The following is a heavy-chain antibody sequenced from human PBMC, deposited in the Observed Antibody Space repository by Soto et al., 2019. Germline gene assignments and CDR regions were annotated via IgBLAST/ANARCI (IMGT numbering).Heavy chain of an antibody. J-gene: IGHJ4*02. Sequence: GWSLRLSCATSVFTFSDHAMHWVRQAPGEGLEWVSGIRGDLVTTPYADSVKGRFTISRDNSKNTLYLQMNSLRAEDTAIYYCVKEGKMGVEGFDFWGQGTLVTVSS. CDR3: VKEGKMGVEGFDF. V-gene: IGHV3-23*01. D-gene: IGHD1-26*01. CDR2: IRGDLVTT. CDR1: VFTFSDHA.